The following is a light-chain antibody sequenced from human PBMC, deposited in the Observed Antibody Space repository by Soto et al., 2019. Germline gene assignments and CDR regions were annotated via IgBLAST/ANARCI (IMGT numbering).Light chain of an antibody. CDR3: LLYMGSGSWV. CDR2: STN. J-gene: IGLJ3*02. V-gene: IGLV8-61*01. Sequence: QAVVTQAPSFSVSPGGTVTLTCGLSSGSVSTTYYPSWYQQTPGQAPRTLIYSTNTRSSGVPDRFSGSILGNKAALTITGAQADDESDYYCLLYMGSGSWVFGGGTKLTVL. CDR1: SGSVSTTYY.